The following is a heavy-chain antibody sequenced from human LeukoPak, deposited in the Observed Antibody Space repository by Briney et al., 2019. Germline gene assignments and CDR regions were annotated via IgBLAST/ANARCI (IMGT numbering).Heavy chain of an antibody. D-gene: IGHD3-16*01. CDR3: ARAAGLWDY. J-gene: IGHJ4*02. CDR1: GFTFSSYS. Sequence: GGSLRLSCAASGFTFSSYSMDWVRQAPGKGLEWVSSFSSNGLYIYYADSVKGRFTNSRDNAKNSLCLQMNSLRAEDTAVYYCARAAGLWDYWGQGTLVTVSS. V-gene: IGHV3-21*01. CDR2: FSSNGLYI.